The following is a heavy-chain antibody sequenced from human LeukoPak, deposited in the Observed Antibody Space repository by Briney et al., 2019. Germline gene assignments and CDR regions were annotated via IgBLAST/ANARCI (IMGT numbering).Heavy chain of an antibody. CDR1: GYTFTGYY. J-gene: IGHJ4*02. D-gene: IGHD3-22*01. CDR2: INPNSGGT. CDR3: ARAPYYYDSSGYSYYFDY. Sequence: ASVKVSCKASGYTFTGYYMHWVRQAPGQGLEGMGWINPNSGGTNYAQKFQGRVTMTRDTSISTAYMELSRLRSDDTAVYYCARAPYYYDSSGYSYYFDYWGQGTLVTVSS. V-gene: IGHV1-2*02.